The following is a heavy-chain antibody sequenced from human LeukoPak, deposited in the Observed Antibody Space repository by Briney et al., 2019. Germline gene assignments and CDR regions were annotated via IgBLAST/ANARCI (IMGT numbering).Heavy chain of an antibody. J-gene: IGHJ6*03. CDR2: IHKSAIT. CDR3: ARSLRVRGVPDYMDV. V-gene: IGHV3-53*01. D-gene: IGHD3-10*01. Sequence: GGSLRLSCAASGFTVSSNYMTWVRQAPGKGLEWVSVIHKSAITYYADTVKGRFTISRDNSKNTLYLQVNSLGAEDTAVYYCARSLRVRGVPDYMDVWGKGTTVTVSS. CDR1: GFTVSSNY.